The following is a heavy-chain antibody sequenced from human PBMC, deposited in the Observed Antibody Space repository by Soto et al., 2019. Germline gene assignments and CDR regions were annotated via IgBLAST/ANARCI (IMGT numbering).Heavy chain of an antibody. V-gene: IGHV1-18*01. D-gene: IGHD6-19*01. Sequence: ASVKVSCKASGYTFMDYGISWVRQAPGQGLEWVGWISAYNGNTNYAQNFQGRVTMTTSTSRSTAYMELRSLTSDDTAVYYCARDSGTSITMPGKGADFWGQGTLVTVSS. CDR3: ARDSGTSITMPGKGADF. J-gene: IGHJ1*01. CDR2: ISAYNGNT. CDR1: GYTFMDYG.